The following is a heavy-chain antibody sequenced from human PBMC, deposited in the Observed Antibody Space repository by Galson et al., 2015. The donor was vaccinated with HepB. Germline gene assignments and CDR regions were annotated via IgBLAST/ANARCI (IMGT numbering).Heavy chain of an antibody. Sequence: SLRLSCAASGFTFSSYGMHWVRQAPGKGLEWVAVISYDGSNKYYADSVKGRFTISRDNSKNTLYLQMNSLRAEDTAVYYCAKVYDSSGYYLHDAFDIWGQGTMDTVSS. J-gene: IGHJ3*02. CDR2: ISYDGSNK. V-gene: IGHV3-30*18. D-gene: IGHD3-22*01. CDR1: GFTFSSYG. CDR3: AKVYDSSGYYLHDAFDI.